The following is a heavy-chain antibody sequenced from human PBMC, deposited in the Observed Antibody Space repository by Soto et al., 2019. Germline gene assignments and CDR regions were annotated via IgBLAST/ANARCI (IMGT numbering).Heavy chain of an antibody. CDR2: ISYSGST. Sequence: SETLSLTCTVSGGSISSGGYYWSWIRQHPGKGLEWIGYISYSGSTNYNPSLKSRVTISVDTSKNQFSLKLSSVTAADTAVYYCARAYSSSWYQNFLDCWGQGTLVTVSS. CDR1: GGSISSGGYY. D-gene: IGHD6-13*01. J-gene: IGHJ4*02. V-gene: IGHV4-61*08. CDR3: ARAYSSSWYQNFLDC.